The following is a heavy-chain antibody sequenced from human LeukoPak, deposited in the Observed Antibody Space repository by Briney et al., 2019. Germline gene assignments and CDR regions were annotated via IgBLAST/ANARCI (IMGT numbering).Heavy chain of an antibody. CDR2: ISTSSSYT. CDR1: GFTFIDYY. Sequence: GGPLRLSCAASGFTFIDYYVTWIRQAPGKGLEWVSYISTSSSYTNYADSVKGRFTISRDNAKNSLYLQMNSLRAEDTAVYYCARVRYDSSGYPFDYWGQGTLVTVAS. J-gene: IGHJ4*02. CDR3: ARVRYDSSGYPFDY. V-gene: IGHV3-11*06. D-gene: IGHD3-22*01.